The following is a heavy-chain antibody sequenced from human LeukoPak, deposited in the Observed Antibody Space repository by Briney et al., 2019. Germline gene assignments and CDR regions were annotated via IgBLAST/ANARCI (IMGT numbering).Heavy chain of an antibody. CDR2: ISYSGRT. V-gene: IGHV4-39*01. J-gene: IGHJ4*02. Sequence: PSETLSLTCTVSGGSTSSSSFYWGWIRQPPGKGLERIGRISYSGRTYYNPSLKSRVTVFVDMSKNQFCLRLRTVTADVTARYYCARHRAYTSSSPFDYWGQGTLVTVSS. CDR3: ARHRAYTSSSPFDY. D-gene: IGHD6-6*01. CDR1: GGSTSSSSFY.